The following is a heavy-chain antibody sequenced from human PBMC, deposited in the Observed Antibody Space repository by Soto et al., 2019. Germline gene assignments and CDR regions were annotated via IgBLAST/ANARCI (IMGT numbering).Heavy chain of an antibody. V-gene: IGHV4-39*01. CDR2: IYYSGST. Sequence: SETLSLTCTVSGGSISSSSYYWGWIRQPPGKGLEWIGSIYYSGSTYYNPSLKSRVTISVDTSKNQFSLKLSSVTAADTAVYYCARHERSGGWRGAFDIWGQGTMVTVSS. CDR1: GGSISSSSYY. D-gene: IGHD6-25*01. J-gene: IGHJ3*02. CDR3: ARHERSGGWRGAFDI.